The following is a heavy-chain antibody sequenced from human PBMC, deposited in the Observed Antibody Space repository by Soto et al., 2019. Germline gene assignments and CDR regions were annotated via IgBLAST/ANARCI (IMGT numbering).Heavy chain of an antibody. V-gene: IGHV1-24*01. CDR1: GYTLTELS. J-gene: IGHJ3*02. CDR3: ASLPPPHSGYDLLVGAFDI. CDR2: FDPEDGET. Sequence: ASVKVSCKVSGYTLTELSMHWVRQAPGKGLEWMGGFDPEDGETIYAQKFQGRVTMTEDTSTDTAYMELSSLRSEDTAVYYCASLPPPHSGYDLLVGAFDIWGQGTMVTVSS. D-gene: IGHD5-12*01.